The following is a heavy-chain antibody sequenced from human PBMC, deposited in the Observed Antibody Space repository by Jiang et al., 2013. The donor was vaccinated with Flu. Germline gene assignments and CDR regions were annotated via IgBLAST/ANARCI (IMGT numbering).Heavy chain of an antibody. CDR2: IKGDGSER. CDR3: ARSLSSTTWSYPHFYDYYYMDV. V-gene: IGHV3-7*01. CDR1: GFTFSNYW. Sequence: VQLVESGGGLVLPGGSLRLSCATSGFTFSNYWMTWVRLAPGKGLEWAASIKGDGSERYYADSVKGRFTISRDDAQKSVYLQMNSLGADDTAVYYCARSLSSTTWSYPHFYDYYYMDVWGKGTTVTVSS. J-gene: IGHJ6*03. D-gene: IGHD6-13*01.